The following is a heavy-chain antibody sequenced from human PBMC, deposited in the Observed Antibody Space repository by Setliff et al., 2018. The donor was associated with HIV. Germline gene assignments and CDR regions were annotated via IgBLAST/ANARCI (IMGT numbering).Heavy chain of an antibody. CDR2: IYSGGSST. CDR1: GFTFSNYA. Sequence: PGESLRLSCAASGFTFSNYALTWVRQAPGRGLEWVSVIYSGGSSTYYADSVKGRFTISRDNSRDTLYLQMNSLRAEDTAVYYCAKSPSLSYSSGWYYFDYWGQGTLVAVSS. D-gene: IGHD6-19*01. CDR3: AKSPSLSYSSGWYYFDY. V-gene: IGHV3-23*03. J-gene: IGHJ4*02.